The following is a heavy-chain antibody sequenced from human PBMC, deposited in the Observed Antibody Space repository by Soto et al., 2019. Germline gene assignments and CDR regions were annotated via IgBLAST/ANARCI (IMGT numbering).Heavy chain of an antibody. CDR1: GFTFSSYA. D-gene: IGHD4-4*01. V-gene: IGHV3-23*01. CDR2: ISGSGGST. J-gene: IGHJ3*02. CDR3: ARDKFLSNYGVEAFDI. Sequence: GGSLRLSCAASGFTFSSYAMNWVRQAPGKGLEWVSSISGSGGSTYYADSVKGRFTISRDNAKNTLYLQMNSLRAEDTAVYYCARDKFLSNYGVEAFDIWGQGTMVTVSS.